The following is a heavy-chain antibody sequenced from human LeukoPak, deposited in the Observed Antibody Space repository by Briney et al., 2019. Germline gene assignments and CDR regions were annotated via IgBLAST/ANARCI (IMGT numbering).Heavy chain of an antibody. Sequence: SETLSLTCTVSGGSISSYYWSWIRQPPGKGLEWIGYIYYSGSTNYNPSLKSRVTISVDTSKNQFSLKLSSVTAADTAVCYCARTTTVPFDYWGQGTLVTVSS. CDR2: IYYSGST. CDR3: ARTTTVPFDY. J-gene: IGHJ4*02. D-gene: IGHD4-11*01. CDR1: GGSISSYY. V-gene: IGHV4-59*01.